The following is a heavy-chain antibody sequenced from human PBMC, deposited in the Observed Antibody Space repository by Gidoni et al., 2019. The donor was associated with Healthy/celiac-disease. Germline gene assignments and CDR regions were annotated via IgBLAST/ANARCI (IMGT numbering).Heavy chain of an antibody. V-gene: IGHV5-51*01. J-gene: IGHJ3*02. CDR2: IYPGDSDT. CDR1: GYSFTSYW. CDR3: ARWTPLRELLVSTPSDAFDI. Sequence: EVQLVQSGAEVQKPGESLKISCTGSGYSFTSYWIGWVRQMPGKGLEWMGIIYPGDSDTRYSPSFQGQVTISADKSISTAYLQWSSLKASDTAMYYCARWTPLRELLVSTPSDAFDIWGQGTMVTVSS. D-gene: IGHD3-10*01.